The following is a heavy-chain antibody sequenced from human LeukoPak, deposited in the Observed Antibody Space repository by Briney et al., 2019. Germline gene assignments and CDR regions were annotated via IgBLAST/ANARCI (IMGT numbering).Heavy chain of an antibody. J-gene: IGHJ4*02. CDR2: IYHSGST. CDR3: ARGSSGWYSHLGY. D-gene: IGHD6-19*01. Sequence: SETLSLTCTVSGGSISSSSYYWGWIRQPPGKGLEWIGYIYHSGSTNYNPSLKSRVTISLDTSKNQFSLKLSSVTAADTAVYYCARGSSGWYSHLGYWGQGTLVTVSS. V-gene: IGHV4-61*05. CDR1: GGSISSSSYY.